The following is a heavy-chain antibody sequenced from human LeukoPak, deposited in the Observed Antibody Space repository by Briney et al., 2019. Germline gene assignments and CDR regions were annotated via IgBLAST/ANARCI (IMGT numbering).Heavy chain of an antibody. J-gene: IGHJ4*02. CDR1: GGSISSYY. CDR2: ICYSGST. CDR3: ARGLVVAATTFDY. D-gene: IGHD2-15*01. V-gene: IGHV4-59*01. Sequence: SETLSLTCTVSGGSISSYYWSWIRQPPGKGLEWIGYICYSGSTNYNPSLKSRVTISVDTSKNQFSLKLSSVTAADTAVYYCARGLVVAATTFDYWGQGTLVTVSS.